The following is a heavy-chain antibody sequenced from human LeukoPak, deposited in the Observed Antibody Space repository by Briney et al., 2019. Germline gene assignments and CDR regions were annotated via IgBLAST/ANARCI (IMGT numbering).Heavy chain of an antibody. CDR3: ARVGVSITMVRGVFDY. D-gene: IGHD3-10*01. J-gene: IGHJ4*02. CDR1: GFTFSSYA. V-gene: IGHV3-30-3*01. Sequence: PGGSLRLSGAASGFTFSSYAMHWVRQAPGKGLEWVAVISYDGSNKYYADSVKGRFTISRDNSKNTLYLQMNSLRAEDTAVYYCARVGVSITMVRGVFDYWGQGTLVTVSS. CDR2: ISYDGSNK.